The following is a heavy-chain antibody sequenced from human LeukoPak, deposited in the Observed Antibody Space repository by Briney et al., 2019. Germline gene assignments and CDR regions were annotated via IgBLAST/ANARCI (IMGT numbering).Heavy chain of an antibody. D-gene: IGHD3-22*01. J-gene: IGHJ4*02. CDR3: AKGSYYDSSGSFYFDY. V-gene: IGHV3-23*01. Sequence: GGSLRLSCAASGFTFSSYAMSWVRQAPGKGREWVSGISGSGDNTYYADSVKGRFTISRDNSKNTLYVQVKSLGTEDTAAYYCAKGSYYDSSGSFYFDYWGQGTLVTVSS. CDR2: ISGSGDNT. CDR1: GFTFSSYA.